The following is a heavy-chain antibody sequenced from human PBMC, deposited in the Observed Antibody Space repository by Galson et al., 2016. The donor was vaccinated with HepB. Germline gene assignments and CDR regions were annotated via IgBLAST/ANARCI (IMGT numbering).Heavy chain of an antibody. D-gene: IGHD4-17*01. J-gene: IGHJ4*02. CDR3: ATELRSWQKGGLDS. Sequence: SLRLSCAASGFSVSNNYMTWVRRSPGKGLEWLSVIYIAGDTYYAGSVRGRFTASRDRSKNTLYLQMNSLRAEDTAVYYCATELRSWQKGGLDSWGQGTLVTVSS. V-gene: IGHV3-53*01. CDR2: IYIAGDT. CDR1: GFSVSNNY.